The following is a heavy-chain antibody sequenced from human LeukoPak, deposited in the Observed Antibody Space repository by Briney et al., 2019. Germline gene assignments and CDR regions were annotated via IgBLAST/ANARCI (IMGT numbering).Heavy chain of an antibody. CDR3: ARAVTYYDFWSGRYELDY. CDR1: GFTFSSYG. CDR2: IRYDGSNK. V-gene: IGHV3-30*02. Sequence: GGSLRLSCAASGFTFSSYGMHWVRQAPGKGLEWVAFIRYDGSNKYYADSVKGRFTISRDNAKNSLYLQMNSLRAEDTAVYYCARAVTYYDFWSGRYELDYWGQGTLVTVSS. D-gene: IGHD3-3*01. J-gene: IGHJ4*02.